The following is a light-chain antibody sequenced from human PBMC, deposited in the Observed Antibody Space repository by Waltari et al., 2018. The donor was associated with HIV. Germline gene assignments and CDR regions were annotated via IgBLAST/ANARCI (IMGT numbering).Light chain of an antibody. Sequence: QSALTQPASVSGSPGQSITISCTGTSSDFIVSDYVAWYQQHPGKAPELLIYDVTTRPSGVSDHFSGSKAGNTASLTISGLQAEDEADYYCSSNPTTDTLVFGTGTKVTVL. CDR3: SSNPTTDTLV. V-gene: IGLV2-14*03. CDR1: SSDFIVSDY. CDR2: DVT. J-gene: IGLJ1*01.